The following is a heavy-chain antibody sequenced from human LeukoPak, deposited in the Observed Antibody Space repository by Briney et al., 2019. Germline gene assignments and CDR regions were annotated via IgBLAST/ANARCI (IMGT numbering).Heavy chain of an antibody. CDR1: GFTFSNYA. J-gene: IGHJ4*02. D-gene: IGHD2-8*02. CDR3: AREAGYDTGGYPRDY. Sequence: GGSLRLSCAAPGFTFSNYAMHWVRQAPGKGLECVALIWYDGSNEFYADSVKGRFNISRDNSKNTLYLQMNSLRAEDTAIYYCAREAGYDTGGYPRDYWGQGTLVTVSS. CDR2: IWYDGSNE. V-gene: IGHV3-33*01.